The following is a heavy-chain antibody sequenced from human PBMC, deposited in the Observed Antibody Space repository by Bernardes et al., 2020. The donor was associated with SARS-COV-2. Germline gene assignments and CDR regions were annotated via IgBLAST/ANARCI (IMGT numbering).Heavy chain of an antibody. CDR2: ISYDGSNK. CDR1: GFTFSSYG. D-gene: IGHD3-3*01. Sequence: GGSLRLSCAASGFTFSSYGMHWVRQAPGKGLEWVAVISYDGSNKYYADSVKGRFTISRDNSKNTLYLQMNSLRAEDTAVYYCAKDREITIFGVVILDAFDIWGQGTMVTVSS. V-gene: IGHV3-30*18. J-gene: IGHJ3*02. CDR3: AKDREITIFGVVILDAFDI.